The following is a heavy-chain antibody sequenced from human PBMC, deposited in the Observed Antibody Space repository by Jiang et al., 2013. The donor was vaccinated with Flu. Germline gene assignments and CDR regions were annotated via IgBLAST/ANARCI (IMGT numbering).Heavy chain of an antibody. D-gene: IGHD3-22*01. J-gene: IGHJ6*02. V-gene: IGHV4-61*08. CDR1: GGSVSSGGYY. Sequence: GLVKPSETLSLTCSVSGGSVSSGGYYWSWIRQPPGKGLEWIGYIYYSGTTNQNPSLKSRGTISVDTSKNQFSLKLSSVTAADTAVYYCARSSLTMIAVGGMDVWGHGTTVSVSS. CDR2: IYYSGTT. CDR3: ARSSLTMIAVGGMDV.